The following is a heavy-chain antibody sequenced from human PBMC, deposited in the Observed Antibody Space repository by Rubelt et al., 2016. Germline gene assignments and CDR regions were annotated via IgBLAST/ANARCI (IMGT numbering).Heavy chain of an antibody. CDR2: IRTKANSYAT. CDR1: GFTFSGSD. Sequence: EVQLVESGGGLAQPGGSLKLSCAASGFTFSGSDMHWVRQASGKGLEWVGRIRTKANSYATTYTASVKGRFTSSRDDSKNTAYLHMNSLKTEDTAVYFCTRPNSYYWGQRTLVTVSS. J-gene: IGHJ4*02. CDR3: TRPNSYY. V-gene: IGHV3-73*02.